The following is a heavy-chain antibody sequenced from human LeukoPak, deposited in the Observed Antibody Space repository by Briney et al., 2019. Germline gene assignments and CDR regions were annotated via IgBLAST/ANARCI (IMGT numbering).Heavy chain of an antibody. CDR1: GFTFSSYA. D-gene: IGHD5-18*01. CDR2: ISGSGGST. J-gene: IGHJ4*02. Sequence: GGSLRLSCAASGFTFSSYAMSWVRQAPGKELEWVSAISGSGGSTYYADSVKGRFTISRDNSKNTLYLQMNSLRAEDTAVYYCAKDTAMVGGYFDYWGQGTLVTVSS. V-gene: IGHV3-23*01. CDR3: AKDTAMVGGYFDY.